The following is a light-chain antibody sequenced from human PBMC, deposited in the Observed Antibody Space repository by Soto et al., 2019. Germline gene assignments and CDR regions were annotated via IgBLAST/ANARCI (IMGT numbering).Light chain of an antibody. CDR3: QQYGNSPQP. CDR1: QSLRSTY. J-gene: IGKJ1*01. CDR2: GAS. V-gene: IGKV3-20*01. Sequence: EIVLTQSPGTLSLSPGEGAALACRASQSLRSTYLAWYQQKPGQAPRLLIYGASSRATGIPDRFSGSGSGTDFTLTISRLEPEDFAVYYCQQYGNSPQPFGQGTKVDI.